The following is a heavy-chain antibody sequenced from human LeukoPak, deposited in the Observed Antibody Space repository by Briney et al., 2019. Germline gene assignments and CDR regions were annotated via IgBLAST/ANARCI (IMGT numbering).Heavy chain of an antibody. CDR2: IYYSGST. D-gene: IGHD3-22*01. CDR3: ARGYYYDSSGYPGAFDI. V-gene: IGHV4-31*03. CDR1: GSSISSGGYY. J-gene: IGHJ3*02. Sequence: SQTLSLTCTVSGSSISSGGYYWSWIRQHPGKGLEWIGYIYYSGSTYYNPSLKSRVTISVDTSKNQFSLKLSSVTAADTAVYYCARGYYYDSSGYPGAFDIWGQGTMVTVSS.